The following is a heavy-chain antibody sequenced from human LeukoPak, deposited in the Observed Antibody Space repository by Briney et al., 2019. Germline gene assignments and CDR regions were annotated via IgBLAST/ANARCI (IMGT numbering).Heavy chain of an antibody. CDR3: ARHLGHYY. Sequence: SETLSLTCAVSGYSLSSGYYWGWTRQPPGKGLEWIGSIYHSGSPYYNPSLKSRVTISVDTSKCQFCLKLSFVTGADTSVYYCARHLGHYYFGEGTLVTVSS. D-gene: IGHD3-3*02. CDR2: IYHSGSP. V-gene: IGHV4-38-2*01. J-gene: IGHJ4*02. CDR1: GYSLSSGYY.